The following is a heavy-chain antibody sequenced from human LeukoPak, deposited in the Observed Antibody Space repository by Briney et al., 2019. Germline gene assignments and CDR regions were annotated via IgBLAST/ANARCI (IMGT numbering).Heavy chain of an antibody. D-gene: IGHD3-22*01. CDR3: ARQYYYDSSGYYYNWFDP. J-gene: IGHJ5*02. CDR1: GYSFTSYW. CDR2: IYPGDSDT. V-gene: IGHV5-51*01. Sequence: GESLKISCKGSGYSFTSYWIGWVRQMPWKGLEWMGIIYPGDSDTRYSPSFQGQVTISADKSISTAYLQWSSLKASDTAMYYCARQYYYDSSGYYYNWFDPWGQGTLVTVSS.